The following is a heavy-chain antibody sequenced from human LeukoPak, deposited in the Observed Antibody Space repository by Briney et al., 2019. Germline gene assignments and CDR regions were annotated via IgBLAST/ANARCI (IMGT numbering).Heavy chain of an antibody. J-gene: IGHJ6*02. V-gene: IGHV1-69*04. D-gene: IGHD3-10*01. Sequence: SVKVSCKASGGTFSSYAISWVRQAPGQGLEWMGRIIPILGIANYAQKFQGRVTITADKSTSTAYMELSSLRSEDTAVYYCALGVLWFGELGENYYGMDVWGQGTTVTVSS. CDR2: IIPILGIA. CDR1: GGTFSSYA. CDR3: ALGVLWFGELGENYYGMDV.